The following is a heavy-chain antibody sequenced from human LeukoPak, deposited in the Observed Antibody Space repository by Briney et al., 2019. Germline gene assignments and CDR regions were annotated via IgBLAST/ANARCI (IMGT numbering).Heavy chain of an antibody. CDR3: ARDSITMVRGYYYYMDV. D-gene: IGHD3-10*01. V-gene: IGHV1-18*01. CDR2: FDPEDGET. CDR1: GYTFNSKG. Sequence: ASVKVSCKASGYTFNSKGISGVRQAPGQGLEWMGGFDPEDGETIYAQKFPGRVTMTEDTSTDPAYMELRSLRSEDTAVYYCARDSITMVRGYYYYMDVWGNGTTVTIS. J-gene: IGHJ6*03.